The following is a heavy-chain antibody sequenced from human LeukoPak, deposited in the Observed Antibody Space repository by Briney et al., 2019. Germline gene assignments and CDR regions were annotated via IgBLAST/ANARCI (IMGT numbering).Heavy chain of an antibody. D-gene: IGHD6-13*01. V-gene: IGHV3-23*01. Sequence: GGSLRLSCVASGITVSRDAMTWVRQAPGKGLEWVTASSGPNTYYADSVRGRFTISRDDSKNTVYLRMNSLRAEDTAVYYCAKRRSRNTGPFDSWGPGTLVAVSS. CDR3: AKRRSRNTGPFDS. CDR1: GITVSRDA. J-gene: IGHJ4*03. CDR2: SSGPNT.